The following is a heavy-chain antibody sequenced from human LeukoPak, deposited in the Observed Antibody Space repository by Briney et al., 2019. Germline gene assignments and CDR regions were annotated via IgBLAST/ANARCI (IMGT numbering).Heavy chain of an antibody. V-gene: IGHV1-8*01. Sequence: GASVKVSCKASGYTFTSYDINWVRQATGQGPEWMGWMNPNSGNTGYAQKFQGRVTMTRNTSISTAYMELSSLRSEDTAVYYCAGHDYGGKPAGSMDVWGQGTTVTVSS. D-gene: IGHD4-23*01. J-gene: IGHJ6*02. CDR2: MNPNSGNT. CDR3: AGHDYGGKPAGSMDV. CDR1: GYTFTSYD.